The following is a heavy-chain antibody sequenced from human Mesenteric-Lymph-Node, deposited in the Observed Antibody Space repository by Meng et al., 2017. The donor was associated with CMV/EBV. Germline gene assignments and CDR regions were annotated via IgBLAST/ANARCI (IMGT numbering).Heavy chain of an antibody. Sequence: SCAASGFTFDDYTMHWVRQAPGKGLEWVSLISWDGGSTYYGDSVKGRFTISRDNSKNSLYLQMNSLRAEDTALYHCARDVGGGIAAAHFYWGQGTLVTVSS. CDR1: GFTFDDYT. V-gene: IGHV3-43*01. CDR3: ARDVGGGIAAAHFY. J-gene: IGHJ4*02. D-gene: IGHD6-13*01. CDR2: ISWDGGST.